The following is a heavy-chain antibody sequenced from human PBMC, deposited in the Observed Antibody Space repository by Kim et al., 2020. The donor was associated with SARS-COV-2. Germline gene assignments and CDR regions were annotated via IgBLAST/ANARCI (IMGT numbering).Heavy chain of an antibody. J-gene: IGHJ6*03. CDR2: IHYSGTT. CDR1: GGSISRNNFY. CDR3: ARQSGNSPFLNYYHMDV. D-gene: IGHD1-26*01. V-gene: IGHV4-39*01. Sequence: SETLSLTCTVSGGSISRNNFYWGWIRQPPGKGLEWTGGIHYSGTTYYNPSLKSRLTISVDTSNNQFSLKLSSVTAADTAVYYCARQSGNSPFLNYYHMDVWGKGTPVTVSS.